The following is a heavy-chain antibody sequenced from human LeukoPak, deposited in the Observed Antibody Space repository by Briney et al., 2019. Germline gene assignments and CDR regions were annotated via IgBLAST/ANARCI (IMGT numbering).Heavy chain of an antibody. V-gene: IGHV1-18*01. CDR3: ARSPRRAGYFDF. J-gene: IGHJ4*02. CDR2: ISAYNGNT. Sequence: ASVKVSCKASGYTFTSYGISWVRQAPGQGLEWMGWISAYNGNTNYAQKFQGRVTMTRDTSTSTVYMELSSLRSEDTAAYYCARSPRRAGYFDFWGQGTLVTVSS. CDR1: GYTFTSYG. D-gene: IGHD6-19*01.